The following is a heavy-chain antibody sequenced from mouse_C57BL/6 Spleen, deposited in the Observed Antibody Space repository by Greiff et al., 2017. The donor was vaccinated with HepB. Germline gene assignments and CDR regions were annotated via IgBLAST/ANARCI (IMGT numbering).Heavy chain of an antibody. CDR3: AREDYYGSSYDYFDY. CDR1: GFTFSDYY. D-gene: IGHD1-1*01. Sequence: EVQLVESEGGLVQPGSSMKLSCTASGFTFSDYYMAWVRQVPEKGLEWVANINYDGSSTYYLDSLKSRFIISRDNAKNILYLQMSSLKSEDTATYYCAREDYYGSSYDYFDYWGQGTTLTVSS. J-gene: IGHJ2*01. CDR2: INYDGSST. V-gene: IGHV5-16*01.